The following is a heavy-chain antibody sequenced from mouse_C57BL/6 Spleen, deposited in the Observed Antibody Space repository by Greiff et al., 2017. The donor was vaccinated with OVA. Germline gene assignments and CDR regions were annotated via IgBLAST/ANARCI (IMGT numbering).Heavy chain of an antibody. CDR1: GYTFTSYW. V-gene: IGHV1-52*01. CDR2: IDPSDSET. Sequence: QVQLKESGAELVRPGSSVKLSCKASGYTFTSYWMHWVKQRPIQGLEWIGNIDPSDSETHYNQKFKDKATLTVDKSSSTAYMQLSSLTSEDSAVYYCARTITTNGAMDYWGQGTSVTVSS. D-gene: IGHD1-1*01. CDR3: ARTITTNGAMDY. J-gene: IGHJ4*01.